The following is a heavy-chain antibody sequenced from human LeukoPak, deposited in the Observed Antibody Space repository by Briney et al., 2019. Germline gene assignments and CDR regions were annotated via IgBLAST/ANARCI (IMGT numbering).Heavy chain of an antibody. D-gene: IGHD4-17*01. Sequence: SETLSLTCTVPGGSISSYYWSWIRQPAGKGLEWIGRIYTSGSTNYNPSLKSRVTMSVDTSKNQFSLKLSSVTAADTAVYYCARDLGEMTTVTTNYYYYYGMDVWSQGTTVTVSS. CDR3: ARDLGEMTTVTTNYYYYYGMDV. J-gene: IGHJ6*02. CDR1: GGSISSYY. V-gene: IGHV4-4*07. CDR2: IYTSGST.